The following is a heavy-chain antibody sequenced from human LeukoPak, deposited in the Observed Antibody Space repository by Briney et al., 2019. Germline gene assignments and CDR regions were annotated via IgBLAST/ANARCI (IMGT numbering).Heavy chain of an antibody. Sequence: SQTLSLTCTVSGGSISSGDYYWSWIRQPPGKGLEWIGYIYYSGSTYYNPSLKSRVTISVDTSKNQFSLKLSSVTAADTAVYYCARDSSGYQDFDYWGQGTLVTVFS. CDR1: GGSISSGDYY. V-gene: IGHV4-30-4*01. J-gene: IGHJ4*02. CDR3: ARDSSGYQDFDY. CDR2: IYYSGST. D-gene: IGHD3-22*01.